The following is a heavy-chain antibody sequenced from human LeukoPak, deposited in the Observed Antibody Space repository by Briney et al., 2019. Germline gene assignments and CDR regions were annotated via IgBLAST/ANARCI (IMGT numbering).Heavy chain of an antibody. CDR1: GYMFTNYW. J-gene: IGHJ5*02. CDR2: IYPGDSRT. CDR3: ACRKLLSPRFDP. D-gene: IGHD1-14*01. Sequence: GESLKISCKGSGYMFTNYWIGWVRQMPGKGLEWMAVIYPGDSRTRYNPSVQGQVTISADKSINTAYLNWSSLKASDTALYYCACRKLLSPRFDPWGQGTLVTVSS. V-gene: IGHV5-51*01.